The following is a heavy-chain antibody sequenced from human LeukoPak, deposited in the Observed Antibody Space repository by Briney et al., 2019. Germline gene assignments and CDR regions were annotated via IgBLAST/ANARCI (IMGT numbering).Heavy chain of an antibody. CDR3: ARDTDEWYNSPGDY. D-gene: IGHD1-1*01. J-gene: IGHJ4*02. V-gene: IGHV3-30*04. CDR1: VFTLNTYA. Sequence: PGRSLRLSCALSVFTLNTYAMHWVRQAPGKGLEWVAIISYNGRQKNYAHSLKGQFTIPRNNPRNTLYLKMNSLRDDDTGMYYCARDTDEWYNSPGDYWGQGTLVTVSS. CDR2: ISYNGRQK.